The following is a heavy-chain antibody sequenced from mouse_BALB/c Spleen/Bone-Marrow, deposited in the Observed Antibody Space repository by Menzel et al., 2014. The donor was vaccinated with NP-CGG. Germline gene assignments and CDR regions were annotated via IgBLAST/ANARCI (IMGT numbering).Heavy chain of an antibody. CDR1: GYTFTDYW. Sequence: VKLMESGAELVMPGASVKMSCKASGYTFTDYWMHWVKQRPGQGLEWIGAIDTSDSYTSYNQKFKGKATLTVDESSSTAYMQLSSLTSEDSAVYYCAREDYGYGAMDYWGQGTSLTVSS. J-gene: IGHJ4*01. CDR3: AREDYGYGAMDY. V-gene: IGHV1-69*01. CDR2: IDTSDSYT. D-gene: IGHD2-2*01.